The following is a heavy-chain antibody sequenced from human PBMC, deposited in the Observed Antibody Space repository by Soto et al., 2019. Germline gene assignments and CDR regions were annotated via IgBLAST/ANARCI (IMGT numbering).Heavy chain of an antibody. CDR1: GFTFSSYA. CDR3: AAECLREHWLVLGGYFDY. D-gene: IGHD6-19*01. J-gene: IGHJ4*02. CDR2: ISYDGSNK. Sequence: QVQLVESGGGVVQPGRSLRLSCAASGFTFSSYAMHWVRQAPGKGLEWVAVISYDGSNKYYADSVKGRLTISRYNSKNTLYLQMNRLQAEDTAVYYSAAECLREHWLVLGGYFDYWGQGTLVTGSS. V-gene: IGHV3-30-3*01.